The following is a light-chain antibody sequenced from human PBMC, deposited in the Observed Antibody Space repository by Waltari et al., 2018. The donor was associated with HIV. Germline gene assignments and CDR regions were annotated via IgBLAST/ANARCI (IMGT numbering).Light chain of an antibody. CDR2: KAS. V-gene: IGKV1-5*03. J-gene: IGKJ3*01. CDR3: QQYNIDFYT. Sequence: IRMTQSTSTLSASVGDRVTITCRASQNINSWLAWYQQRPGKAPRLLIYKASTLEQGVPSRFSGGGSETEFTLTIDSLQPDDFGTYYCQQYNIDFYTFGQGTKV. CDR1: QNINSW.